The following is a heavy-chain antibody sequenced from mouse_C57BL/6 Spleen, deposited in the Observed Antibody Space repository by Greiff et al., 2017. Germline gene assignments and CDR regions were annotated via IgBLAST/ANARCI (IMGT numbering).Heavy chain of an antibody. Sequence: QVQLKQPGAELVMPGASVKLSCKASGYTFTSYWMHWVKQRPGQGLEWIGEIVPSDSYTNYNQKFKGKSTLTVDKSSSTAYMQLSSLTSEDSAVYYCARYYGSSYRYFDVWGTGTTVTVSS. CDR2: IVPSDSYT. CDR1: GYTFTSYW. J-gene: IGHJ1*03. CDR3: ARYYGSSYRYFDV. D-gene: IGHD1-1*01. V-gene: IGHV1-69*01.